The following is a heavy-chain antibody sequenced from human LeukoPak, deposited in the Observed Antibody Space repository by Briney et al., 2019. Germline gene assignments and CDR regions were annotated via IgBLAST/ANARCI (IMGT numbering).Heavy chain of an antibody. CDR3: AGEQQLGYYYMDV. CDR1: GGSFSGYY. J-gene: IGHJ6*03. V-gene: IGHV4-34*01. D-gene: IGHD6-13*01. CDR2: INHSGST. Sequence: SETLSLTCAVYGGSFSGYYWSWIRQPPGKGLEWIGEINHSGSTNYNPSLKSRVTISVDTSKNQFSLKLSSVTAADTAVYYCAGEQQLGYYYMDVWGKGTTVTVSS.